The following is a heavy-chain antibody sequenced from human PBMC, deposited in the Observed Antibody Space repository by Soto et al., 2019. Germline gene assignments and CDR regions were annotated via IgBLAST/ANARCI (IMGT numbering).Heavy chain of an antibody. CDR3: ASDMYTNYVNYFDX. V-gene: IGHV3-11*01. CDR2: ITSSGGNA. D-gene: IGHD3-16*01. Sequence: GGSLRLSFAASGFSFKDYYMTWMRQTPEKGLEWISTITSSGGNAYYAASVKGRVTISIDNAHKSLYLQMSGLRAEDTALYYCASDMYTNYVNYFDXWGQGTLLTVSX. CDR1: GFSFKDYY. J-gene: IGHJ5*02.